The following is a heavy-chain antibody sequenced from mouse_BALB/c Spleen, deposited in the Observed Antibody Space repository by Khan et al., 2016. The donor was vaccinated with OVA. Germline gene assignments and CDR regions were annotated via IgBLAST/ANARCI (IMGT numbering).Heavy chain of an antibody. CDR1: GFSLTSYA. CDR3: ARNRDPDYFDY. V-gene: IGHV2-9*02. CDR2: IWAGGSS. J-gene: IGHJ2*01. Sequence: VQLKESGPGLVAPSQSLSITCTVTGFSLTSYAIHWIRQPPGKGLEWLGIIWAGGSSNYNSDLMSRLSISKDNAKSQVFLKMNSLQTHDTAMYYCARNRDPDYFDYWGQGTTLTVSS.